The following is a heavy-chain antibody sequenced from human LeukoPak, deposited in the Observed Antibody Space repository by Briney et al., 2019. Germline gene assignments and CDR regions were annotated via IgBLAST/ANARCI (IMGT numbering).Heavy chain of an antibody. Sequence: PGGSLRLSCAASGFTVITNDMTWVRQAPGKGLEWVSVLYSDGNTKYADSVKGRFTISRDNAKNSLYLQMNSLRAEDTAVYYCARYATSSGSRWLEPWGQGTLVTVSS. J-gene: IGHJ5*02. CDR2: LYSDGNT. V-gene: IGHV3-53*01. CDR1: GFTVITND. CDR3: ARYATSSGSRWLEP. D-gene: IGHD6-19*01.